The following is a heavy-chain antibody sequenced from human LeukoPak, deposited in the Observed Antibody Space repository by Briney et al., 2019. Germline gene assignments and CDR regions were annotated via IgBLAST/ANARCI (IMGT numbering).Heavy chain of an antibody. CDR1: GFTFNNYS. CDR2: ISYDGTNK. Sequence: GGSLRLSCAASGFTFNNYSMHWVRQAPGKGLEWVAVISYDGTNKYYADSVKGRFTISRDNSKNTMYLQMNSLRAEDTAMYYCARAPMSYDSSGFGGAFDIWGQGTMVSVSS. V-gene: IGHV3-30-3*01. D-gene: IGHD3-22*01. J-gene: IGHJ3*02. CDR3: ARAPMSYDSSGFGGAFDI.